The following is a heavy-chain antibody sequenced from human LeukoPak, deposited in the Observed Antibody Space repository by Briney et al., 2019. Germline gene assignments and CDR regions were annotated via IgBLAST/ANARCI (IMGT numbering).Heavy chain of an antibody. D-gene: IGHD2-15*01. V-gene: IGHV4-59*12. CDR3: ARDWSGGNCYSGVVDY. Sequence: SETLSLTCTVSGGSISSYYWSWIRQPPGKGLEWIGYIYYSGSTNYNPTLKSRVNMSIYPSKNQFSLRLTSVAAAGAAVYYCARDWSGGNCYSGVVDYWGQGTLVTVSS. CDR2: IYYSGST. CDR1: GGSISSYY. J-gene: IGHJ4*02.